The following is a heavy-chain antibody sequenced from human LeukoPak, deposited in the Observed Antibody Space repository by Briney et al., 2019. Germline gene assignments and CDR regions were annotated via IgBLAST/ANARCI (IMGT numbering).Heavy chain of an antibody. CDR1: GGSISSGGYY. Sequence: PSETLSLTCTVSGGSISSGGYYWSWIRQPPGKGLEWIGFVYHGGTTYYSPSLKSRVTMSLDRSKNQFSLKLSSVTAADTAVYYCARDKGFVVEPAAMPGDYWGQGTLVTVSS. J-gene: IGHJ4*02. D-gene: IGHD2-2*01. CDR2: VYHGGTT. V-gene: IGHV4-30-2*01. CDR3: ARDKGFVVEPAAMPGDY.